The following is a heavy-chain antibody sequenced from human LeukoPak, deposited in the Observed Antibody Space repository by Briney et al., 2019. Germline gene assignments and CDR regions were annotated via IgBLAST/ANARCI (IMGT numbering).Heavy chain of an antibody. V-gene: IGHV3-21*01. CDR1: GFTFSIYS. Sequence: PGGSLRLSCAASGFTFSIYSMNWVRQAPGKGLEWVSSISSSSSYIYYADSVKGRFTISRDNAKNSLYLQMNSLRAEDTAVYYCARDKSPYYYDSSGYPIDYWGQGTLVTVSS. CDR3: ARDKSPYYYDSSGYPIDY. CDR2: ISSSSSYI. D-gene: IGHD3-22*01. J-gene: IGHJ4*02.